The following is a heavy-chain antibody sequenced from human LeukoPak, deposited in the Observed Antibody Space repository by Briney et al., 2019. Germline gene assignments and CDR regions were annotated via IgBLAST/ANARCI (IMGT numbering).Heavy chain of an antibody. J-gene: IGHJ4*02. CDR3: ARAWLRLNPYFDY. CDR1: GYIFTGYY. V-gene: IGHV1-2*02. Sequence: VASVKVSCKASGYIFTGYYIHWVRQAPGQGLEWMGWINPNSGDTKYAQKFQGRVTMTRDTSISTSYMELSRLRSDDTAVYYCARAWLRLNPYFDYWGQGTLVTVSS. D-gene: IGHD5-12*01. CDR2: INPNSGDT.